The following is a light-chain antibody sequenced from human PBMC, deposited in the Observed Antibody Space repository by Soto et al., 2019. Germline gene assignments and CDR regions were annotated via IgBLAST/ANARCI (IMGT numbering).Light chain of an antibody. J-gene: IGKJ5*01. V-gene: IGKV3-20*01. Sequence: EIVLTQSPATLSLSPGARAALSCRASQSVSSYLAWYQQKPGQSPRLLVYDASTTATGIPARFSGSGAGTDFTLTISMLEPEDFAVYCWRQYGSSPFTFGQGTRLEIK. CDR2: DAS. CDR1: QSVSSY. CDR3: RQYGSSPFT.